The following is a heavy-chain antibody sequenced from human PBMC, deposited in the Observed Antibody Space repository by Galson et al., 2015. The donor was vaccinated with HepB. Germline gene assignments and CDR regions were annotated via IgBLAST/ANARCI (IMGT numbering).Heavy chain of an antibody. CDR2: ISGSGAST. CDR3: AGYCSRTSRYRGRFAFDI. Sequence: SLRLSCAASGFTFSSHAMSWVRQAPGKGLEWVSAISGSGASTYYADSVKGRFTISKDNSKNTLYLQVNSLRAEDTAVYYCAGYCSRTSRYRGRFAFDIWGQGTMVTVSS. D-gene: IGHD2-2*02. V-gene: IGHV3-23*01. J-gene: IGHJ3*02. CDR1: GFTFSSHA.